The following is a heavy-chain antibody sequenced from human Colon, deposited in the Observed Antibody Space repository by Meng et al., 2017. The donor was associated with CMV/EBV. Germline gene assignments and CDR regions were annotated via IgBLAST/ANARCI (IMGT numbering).Heavy chain of an antibody. J-gene: IGHJ4*02. CDR2: IYYSGST. D-gene: IGHD3-22*01. V-gene: IGHV4-39*07. Sequence: GSLRLSCTVSGGSISSSSYYWGWIRQPPGKGLEWIGSIYYSGSTYYNPSLKSRVTISVDTSKNQFSLKLSSVTAADTAVYYCARGVVVHDYWGQGTLVTVSS. CDR1: GGSISSSSYY. CDR3: ARGVVVHDY.